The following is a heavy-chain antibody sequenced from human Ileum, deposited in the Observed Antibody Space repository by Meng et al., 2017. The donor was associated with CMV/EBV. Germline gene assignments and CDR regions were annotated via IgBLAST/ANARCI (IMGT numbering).Heavy chain of an antibody. J-gene: IGHJ4*02. V-gene: IGHV3-20*04. Sequence: GESLKISCAASGFTFDDYAMSWVRQPPGKGLEWISGIIWNGGSTNYADSVKGRFTISRDNAKNSLYLQMKSLRAEDTAVYYCVREDIVVFDYWGQGTLVTVSS. CDR3: VREDIVVFDY. CDR1: GFTFDDYA. CDR2: IIWNGGST. D-gene: IGHD2-15*01.